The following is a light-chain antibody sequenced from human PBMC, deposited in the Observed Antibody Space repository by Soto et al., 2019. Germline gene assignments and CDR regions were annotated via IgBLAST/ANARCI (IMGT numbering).Light chain of an antibody. V-gene: IGKV3-15*01. CDR2: GAS. J-gene: IGKJ1*01. CDR3: QHYNNWPRT. Sequence: EIVMTQSPATLSVSPGERATLSCRASQSVSSNLACYQKKPGQAPRLLIYGASTRATGIPARFSGSGSGTEFTLTNSSLQSEDIADYYCQHYNNWPRTFGQGTKVEIK. CDR1: QSVSSN.